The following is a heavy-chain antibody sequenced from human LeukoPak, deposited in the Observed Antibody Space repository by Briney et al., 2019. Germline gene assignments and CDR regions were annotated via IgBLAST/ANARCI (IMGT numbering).Heavy chain of an antibody. V-gene: IGHV1-69*13. CDR3: ARNDIVGVDY. CDR1: GGTCSSYA. Sequence: SVNVSCTATGGTCSSYAISWVRQAPGQGLEWMGGIIPIFGTANYAQKFQGRVTITADESTSTAYMELSSLRSEDTAVYYCARNDIVGVDYWGHGTLVTVSS. D-gene: IGHD1-26*01. CDR2: IIPIFGTA. J-gene: IGHJ4*01.